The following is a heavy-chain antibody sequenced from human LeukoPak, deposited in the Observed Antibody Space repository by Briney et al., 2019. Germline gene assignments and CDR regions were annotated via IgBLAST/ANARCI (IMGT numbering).Heavy chain of an antibody. J-gene: IGHJ5*02. CDR1: GYTFTSYD. D-gene: IGHD5-24*01. CDR3: ARGPLIVGWLQLTSPFDP. Sequence: ASVKVSCKASGYTFTSYDINWVRQATGQGLEWMGWMNPNSGNTGYAQKFQGRVTMTRNTSISTAYMELSSLRSEDTAVYYCARGPLIVGWLQLTSPFDPWGQGTLVTVSS. CDR2: MNPNSGNT. V-gene: IGHV1-8*01.